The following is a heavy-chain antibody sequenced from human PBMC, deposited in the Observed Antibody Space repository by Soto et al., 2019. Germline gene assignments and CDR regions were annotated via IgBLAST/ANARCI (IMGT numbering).Heavy chain of an antibody. CDR1: GYTFTSYG. D-gene: IGHD3-22*01. Sequence: ASVKVSCKASGYTFTSYGISWVRQAPGQGLEWMGWISAYNGNTNYAQKLQGRVTMTTDTSTSTAYMELRSLRSDDTAVYYCAREYYYDSSGSFAAFDIWGQGTMVTVSS. CDR2: ISAYNGNT. CDR3: AREYYYDSSGSFAAFDI. J-gene: IGHJ3*02. V-gene: IGHV1-18*04.